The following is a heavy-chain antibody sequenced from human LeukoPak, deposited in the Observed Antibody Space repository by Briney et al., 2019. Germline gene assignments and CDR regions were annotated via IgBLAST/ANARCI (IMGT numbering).Heavy chain of an antibody. D-gene: IGHD3-16*02. J-gene: IGHJ4*02. CDR1: GYTFTGYY. V-gene: IGHV1-2*02. CDR2: INPNSGGT. Sequence: ASVKVSCKASGYTFTGYYMHWVRQAPGQGLEWMGWINPNSGGTNYAQKFQGRVTMTRDTSISTAYMELSRLRSDDTAVYYCARVGYDYVWGSYRDYWGQGTLVTVSS. CDR3: ARVGYDYVWGSYRDY.